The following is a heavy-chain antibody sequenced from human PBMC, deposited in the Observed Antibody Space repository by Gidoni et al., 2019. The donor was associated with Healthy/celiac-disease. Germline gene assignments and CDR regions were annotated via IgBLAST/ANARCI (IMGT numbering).Heavy chain of an antibody. J-gene: IGHJ4*02. CDR1: GGTFSNYA. D-gene: IGHD6-19*01. V-gene: IGHV1-69*01. Sequence: QVQLVQSGAELARPGSSVKVPCTASGGTFSNYAISWVRQAPGQGLEWMGGIIPTFGTANYAQKFQGRVTITADESTSTAYMELSSLRSEDTAVYYCAGGAGTSLKFGTFDYWGQGTLVTVSS. CDR2: IIPTFGTA. CDR3: AGGAGTSLKFGTFDY.